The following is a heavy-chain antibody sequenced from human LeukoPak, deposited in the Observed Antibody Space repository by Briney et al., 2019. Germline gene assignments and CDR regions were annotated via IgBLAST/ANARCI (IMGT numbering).Heavy chain of an antibody. CDR1: GGSFSGYY. CDR3: ARGRGFADYSNYAGVHFDY. Sequence: PSETLSLTCAVYGGSFSGYYWSWIRQPPGKGLEWIGEINHSGSTNYNPSLKSRVTISVDTSKNQFSLKLSSVTAADTAVYYYARGRGFADYSNYAGVHFDYWGQGTLVTVSS. J-gene: IGHJ4*02. CDR2: INHSGST. D-gene: IGHD4-11*01. V-gene: IGHV4-34*01.